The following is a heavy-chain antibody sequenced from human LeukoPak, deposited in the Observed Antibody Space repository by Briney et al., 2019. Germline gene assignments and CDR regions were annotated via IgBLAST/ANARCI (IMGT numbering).Heavy chain of an antibody. J-gene: IGHJ4*02. V-gene: IGHV4-30-2*01. CDR3: ARGYGQLWFFDY. CDR1: GGSISSGGYS. CDR2: IYHSGST. D-gene: IGHD5-18*01. Sequence: SETLSLTCAVSGGSISSGGYSWRWIRQPPGKGLEWIGYIYHSGSTYYNPSLKSRVTISVDKSKNQFSLKLSSVTAADTAVYYCARGYGQLWFFDYWGQGTLVTVSS.